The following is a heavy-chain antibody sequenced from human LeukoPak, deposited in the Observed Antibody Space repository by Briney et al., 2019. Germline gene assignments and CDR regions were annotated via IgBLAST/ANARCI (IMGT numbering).Heavy chain of an antibody. CDR1: GYTFGSYY. CDR3: ASDPGCSSTSCPGGFDY. V-gene: IGHV1-46*03. CDR2: INPRGGST. Sequence: RASVKVSCKASGYTFGSYYMHWVRQAPGQGLEWMGIINPRGGSTSYAQKFQGRVTMTRDTSTSTVYMELSSLRSEDTAVYYCASDPGCSSTSCPGGFDYWGQGTLVTVSS. D-gene: IGHD2-2*01. J-gene: IGHJ4*02.